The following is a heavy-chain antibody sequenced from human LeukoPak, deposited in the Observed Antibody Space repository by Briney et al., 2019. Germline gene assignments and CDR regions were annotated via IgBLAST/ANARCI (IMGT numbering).Heavy chain of an antibody. CDR3: ARVHPDTAIPLDY. CDR1: GGSFSGYY. V-gene: IGHV4-34*01. D-gene: IGHD5-18*01. CDR2: INHSGST. Sequence: SETLSLTCAVYGGSFSGYYWSWIRQPPGKGLEWIGEINHSGSTNYNPSLKSRVTVSVDTSKNQFSLKLSSVSAADTAVYYCARVHPDTAIPLDYWGQGNLVTVSS. J-gene: IGHJ4*02.